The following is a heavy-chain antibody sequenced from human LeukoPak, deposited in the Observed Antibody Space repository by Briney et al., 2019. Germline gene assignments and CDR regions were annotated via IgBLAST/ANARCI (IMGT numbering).Heavy chain of an antibody. CDR1: GFTFSSYS. D-gene: IGHD5-12*01. J-gene: IGHJ5*02. CDR2: ISSSSSYI. V-gene: IGHV3-21*01. CDR3: ARDRDSGYGFRFDP. Sequence: GGSLRLSCAASGFTFSSYSMNWVRQAPGKGLGWVSSISSSSSYIYYADSVKGRFTISRDNAKNSLYLQMNSLRAEDTAVYYCARDRDSGYGFRFDPWGQGTLVTVSS.